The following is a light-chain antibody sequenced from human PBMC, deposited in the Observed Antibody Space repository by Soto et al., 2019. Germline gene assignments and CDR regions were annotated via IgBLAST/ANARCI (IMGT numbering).Light chain of an antibody. V-gene: IGKV1-5*01. CDR2: DVS. J-gene: IGKJ1*01. CDR3: QQYESFSAT. Sequence: PISHLPSTVPPSLPPRLTIPGRASQSIGDSLAWYQQKPGKAPKLLIYDVSALPRGVPPRFSGSGSGTQFTLTISGLQPDDFATYYCQQYESFSATFGPGTKVDIK. CDR1: QSIGDS.